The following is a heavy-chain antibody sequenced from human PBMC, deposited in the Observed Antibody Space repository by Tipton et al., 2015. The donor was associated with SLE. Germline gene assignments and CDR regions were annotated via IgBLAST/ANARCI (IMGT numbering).Heavy chain of an antibody. V-gene: IGHV4-39*02. D-gene: IGHD7-27*01. CDR3: ARDPNWGSVDY. J-gene: IGHJ4*02. Sequence: TLSLTCTVSGGSISSSSYYWGWIRQPPGKGLEWIGSIYYSGSTYYNPSLKSRVTISVDTSKNQFSLKLSPVTAADTAVYYRARDPNWGSVDYWGQGTLVTVSS. CDR1: GGSISSSSYY. CDR2: IYYSGST.